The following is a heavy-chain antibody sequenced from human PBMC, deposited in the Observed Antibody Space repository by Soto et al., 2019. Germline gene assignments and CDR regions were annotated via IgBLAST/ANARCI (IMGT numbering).Heavy chain of an antibody. Sequence: LGESLKISCKGSGYTFTSYWIAWVRQKPGKGLEWLGAVYGGGSDRRHNPTFQGQITMSVDKSSNTAYLQWSRLNASDTAMYYCARGGNYLEYWGQGTLVTVSS. D-gene: IGHD6-25*01. CDR1: GYTFTSYW. CDR2: VYGGGSDR. CDR3: ARGGNYLEY. V-gene: IGHV5-51*01. J-gene: IGHJ4*02.